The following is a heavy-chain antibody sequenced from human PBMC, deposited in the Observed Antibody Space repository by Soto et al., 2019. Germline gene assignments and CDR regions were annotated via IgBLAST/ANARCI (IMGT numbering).Heavy chain of an antibody. V-gene: IGHV1-58*01. J-gene: IGHJ5*02. CDR1: GFTFTSSA. CDR2: IVVGSGNT. CDR3: AADHSYDFWSGYYMFDP. Sequence: SVKVSCMASGFTFTSSAVQWVRQARGQRLEWIGWIVVGSGNTNYAQKFQERVTITRDMSTSTAYMELSSLRSEDTAVYYCAADHSYDFWSGYYMFDPWGQGTLVTVSS. D-gene: IGHD3-3*01.